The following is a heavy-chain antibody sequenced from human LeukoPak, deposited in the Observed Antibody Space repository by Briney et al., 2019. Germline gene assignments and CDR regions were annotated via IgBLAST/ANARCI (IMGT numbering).Heavy chain of an antibody. J-gene: IGHJ4*02. V-gene: IGHV3-23*01. CDR3: ARSGLATCHY. Sequence: PGGSLRLSCQAYGFIFTDYAMSWVRQAPGKGLEWVSSINNGAGDTFFADSVKGRFTISRDDSRGMVYLQMNSLTAEDTAVYYCARSGLATCHYWGQGTLVTVSS. D-gene: IGHD3-10*01. CDR1: GFIFTDYA. CDR2: INNGAGDT.